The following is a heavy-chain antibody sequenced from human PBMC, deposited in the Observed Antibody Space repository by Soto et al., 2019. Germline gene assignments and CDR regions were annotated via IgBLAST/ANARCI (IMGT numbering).Heavy chain of an antibody. J-gene: IGHJ4*02. Sequence: EVQLVESGGGLVQPGGSLRLSCAASGFTFSSYWMSWVRQAPGKGLEWVANIKQDGSEQYYVDSVKGRLTISRDNAKTSLYLQMNCLRAEHTVVYYCARGIAVAGIVYWGQGTLVTAPS. CDR3: ARGIAVAGIVY. CDR2: IKQDGSEQ. V-gene: IGHV3-7*04. CDR1: GFTFSSYW. D-gene: IGHD6-19*01.